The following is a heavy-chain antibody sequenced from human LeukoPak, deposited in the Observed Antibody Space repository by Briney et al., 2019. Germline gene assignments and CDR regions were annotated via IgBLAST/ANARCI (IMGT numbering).Heavy chain of an antibody. CDR2: IYYSGST. D-gene: IGHD1-26*01. V-gene: IGHV4-31*03. CDR1: GGSISSGGYY. Sequence: SETLSLTCTVSGGSISSGGYYWSWICQHPGKGLEWIGYIYYSGSTYYNPSLKSRVTISVDTSKNQFSLKLSSVTAADTAVYYCARGRVGATNYWGQGTLVTVSS. CDR3: ARGRVGATNY. J-gene: IGHJ4*02.